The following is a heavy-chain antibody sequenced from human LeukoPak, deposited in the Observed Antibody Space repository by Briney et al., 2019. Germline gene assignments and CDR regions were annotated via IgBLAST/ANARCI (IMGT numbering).Heavy chain of an antibody. CDR1: GGSFSGYY. D-gene: IGHD4-11*01. CDR2: VNQSGST. Sequence: SETLSLTCAVYGGSFSGYYWSWIRQPPGKGLEWIGEVNQSGSTNYNPSLKSRVTISVDTSKNQFSLKLSSVTAADTAVYYCASSVGYSNYYYYGMDVWGQGTTVTVSS. CDR3: ASSVGYSNYYYYGMDV. J-gene: IGHJ6*02. V-gene: IGHV4-34*01.